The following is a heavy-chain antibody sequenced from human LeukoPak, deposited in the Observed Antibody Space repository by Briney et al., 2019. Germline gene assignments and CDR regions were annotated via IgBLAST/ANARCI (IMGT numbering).Heavy chain of an antibody. D-gene: IGHD3-10*01. CDR1: GYTFTRHY. CDR3: ARSYGSGSYYNI. J-gene: IGHJ4*02. Sequence: ASVKVSCKASGYTFTRHYMNWVRQAPGQGLEWMGKINPSSGGTGYAQKFQGRVTMTRDTSTSTVYMELTSLRSEDTAVYYCARSYGSGSYYNIWGQGTLVTVSS. CDR2: INPSSGGT. V-gene: IGHV1-46*01.